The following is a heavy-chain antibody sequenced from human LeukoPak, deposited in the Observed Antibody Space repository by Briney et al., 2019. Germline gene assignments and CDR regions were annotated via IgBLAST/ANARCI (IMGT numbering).Heavy chain of an antibody. Sequence: GGSLRLSCAASGFSFSSYEMNWVRQAPREGLEWVSYISSSRTTTYYAASVKGRFTISRDNAKNSLYLQMNSLRAEDTAVYYCARKRSPGAFDIWGQGTMVTVSS. CDR3: ARKRSPGAFDI. V-gene: IGHV3-48*03. CDR1: GFSFSSYE. J-gene: IGHJ3*02. CDR2: ISSSRTTT.